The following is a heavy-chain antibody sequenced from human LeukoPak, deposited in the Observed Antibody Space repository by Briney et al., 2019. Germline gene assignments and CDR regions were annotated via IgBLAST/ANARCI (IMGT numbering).Heavy chain of an antibody. CDR3: AELGITMIGGV. D-gene: IGHD3-10*02. V-gene: IGHV3-9*01. Sequence: PGRSLRLSCAASGFTFDDYAMHWVRHAPGKGLEWVSGISWNSGSIGYADSVKGRFTISRDNAKNSLYLQMNSLRAEDTALYYCAELGITMIGGVWGKGTTVTISS. J-gene: IGHJ6*04. CDR1: GFTFDDYA. CDR2: ISWNSGSI.